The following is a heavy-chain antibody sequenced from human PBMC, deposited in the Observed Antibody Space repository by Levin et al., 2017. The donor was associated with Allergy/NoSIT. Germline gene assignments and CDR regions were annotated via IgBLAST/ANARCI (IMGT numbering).Heavy chain of an antibody. CDR3: ARDRTGYCSSTSCLRRNDY. V-gene: IGHV3-11*01. CDR2: ISSSGSTI. Sequence: LSLTCAASGFPFSDYYMSWIRQAPGKGLEWVSYISSSGSTIYYADSVKGRFTISRDNAKNSLYLQMNSLRAEDTAVYYCARDRTGYCSSTSCLRRNDYWGQGTLVTVSS. J-gene: IGHJ4*02. D-gene: IGHD2-2*01. CDR1: GFPFSDYY.